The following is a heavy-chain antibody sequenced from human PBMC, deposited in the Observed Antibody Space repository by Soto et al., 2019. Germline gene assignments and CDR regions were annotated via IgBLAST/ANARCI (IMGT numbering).Heavy chain of an antibody. CDR3: ARGDVIDI. J-gene: IGHJ3*02. Sequence: SETLSLTCAISGDSVSSNSAAWNWVRQSPSRGLEWLGRTYSRSKWKTDYAVSVRGRITINPDTSNNQFSLQLNSVTPGDTAVYYCARGDVIDIWGRGTMVTVSS. V-gene: IGHV6-1*01. CDR2: TYSRSKWKT. CDR1: GDSVSSNSAA.